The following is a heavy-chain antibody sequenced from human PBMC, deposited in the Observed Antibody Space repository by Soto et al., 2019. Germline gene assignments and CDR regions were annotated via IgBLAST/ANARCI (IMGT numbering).Heavy chain of an antibody. CDR1: GGSIGSYY. V-gene: IGHV4-59*08. CDR2: IYSSGST. J-gene: IGHJ4*02. CDR3: ARRYGGGFDY. D-gene: IGHD3-10*01. Sequence: QVQLLESGPGLVKPSETLSLTCTVSGGSIGSYYWSWIRQPPGKGLEWIGYIYSSGSTNYNPSLKSRVTISVDTSKNQFSLKLSSVTAADTAVYYCARRYGGGFDYWGQGTLVTVSS.